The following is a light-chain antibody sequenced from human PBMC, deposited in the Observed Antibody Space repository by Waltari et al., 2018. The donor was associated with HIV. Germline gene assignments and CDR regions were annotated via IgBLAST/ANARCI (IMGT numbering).Light chain of an antibody. J-gene: IGLJ2*01. CDR1: SSDVGGYNY. V-gene: IGLV2-14*03. CDR2: DVS. CDR3: CSYTTFSTRV. Sequence: QSALTQPASVSGSPGQSITISCTGTSSDVGGYNYVSWYQQHPGKAPKLMIYDVSNRPSGVAKRFSGSKSGNTASLTISGLQAEDEADYYCCSYTTFSTRVFGGGTKLTVL.